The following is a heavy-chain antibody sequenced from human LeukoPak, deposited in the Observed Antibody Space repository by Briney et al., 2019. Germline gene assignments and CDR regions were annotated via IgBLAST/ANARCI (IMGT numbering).Heavy chain of an antibody. D-gene: IGHD5-24*01. CDR3: ARSSRDHYYNYGMDV. J-gene: IGHJ6*02. CDR2: IDWDDDR. V-gene: IGHV2-70*11. CDR1: GFSLSTSGMC. Sequence: SGPALVKPTQTLTLTCTSSGFSLSTSGMCVSWIRQPPGKALEWLARIDWDDDRYYNTSLKTRLTISKDTSKNQVVLTMTNMDPVDTATYYCARSSRDHYYNYGMDVWGQGTTVTVSS.